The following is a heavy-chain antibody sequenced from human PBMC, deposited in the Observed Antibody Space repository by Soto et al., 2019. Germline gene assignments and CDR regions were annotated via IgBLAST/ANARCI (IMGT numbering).Heavy chain of an antibody. Sequence: SETLSLTCTVSGGSVSSGSYFWSWMRQAPGKGLEWIGHIYFTGNTNYNPSLKSRVTMSVDTSKHQFSLNLSSVTAADTAVYYCAKTLRYFDWNPLDYWGQGTLVTVSS. CDR3: AKTLRYFDWNPLDY. D-gene: IGHD3-9*01. V-gene: IGHV4-61*01. CDR2: IYFTGNT. J-gene: IGHJ4*02. CDR1: GGSVSSGSYF.